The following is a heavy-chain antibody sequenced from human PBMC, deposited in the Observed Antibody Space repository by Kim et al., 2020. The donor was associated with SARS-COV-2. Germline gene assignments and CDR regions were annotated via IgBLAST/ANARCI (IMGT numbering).Heavy chain of an antibody. D-gene: IGHD1-26*01. CDR3: ARDLFISKMRSIVGATVPGGY. V-gene: IGHV3-7*03. J-gene: IGHJ4*02. CDR2: IKQDGSEK. CDR1: GFTFSSYW. Sequence: GGSLRLSCAASGFTFSSYWMSWVRQAPGKGLEWVANIKQDGSEKYYVDSVKGRFTISRDNAKNSLYLQMNSLRAEDTAVYYCARDLFISKMRSIVGATVPGGYWGQGTLVTVSS.